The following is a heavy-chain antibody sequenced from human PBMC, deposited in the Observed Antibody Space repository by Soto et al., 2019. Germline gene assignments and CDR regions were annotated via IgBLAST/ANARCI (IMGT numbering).Heavy chain of an antibody. CDR3: ARDIGSYAYGEGY. D-gene: IGHD3-10*01. CDR2: VYSSGTT. CDR1: GGSINSYW. J-gene: IGHJ4*02. Sequence: LSLTCSVSGGSINSYWWSWIRQPAGKGLEWIGRVYSSGTTDYSPSLNSRATLSVETSKNQFSLKLSSVTAADTAVYYCARDIGSYAYGEGYWGQGIQVTVSS. V-gene: IGHV4-4*07.